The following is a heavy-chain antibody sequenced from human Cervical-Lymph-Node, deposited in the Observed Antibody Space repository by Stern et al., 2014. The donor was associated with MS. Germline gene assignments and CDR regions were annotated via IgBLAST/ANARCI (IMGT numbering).Heavy chain of an antibody. Sequence: MQLVESGGGLVKPGGSLRLSCAASGFTFSDYYMSWIRQAPGKGLEWVSYISSSSSYTNYADSVKGRFTISRDNAKNSLYLQMNSLRAEDTAVYYCARVEQQLVPYYFDYWGQGTLVTVSS. V-gene: IGHV3-11*06. D-gene: IGHD6-13*01. CDR2: ISSSSSYT. CDR3: ARVEQQLVPYYFDY. CDR1: GFTFSDYY. J-gene: IGHJ4*02.